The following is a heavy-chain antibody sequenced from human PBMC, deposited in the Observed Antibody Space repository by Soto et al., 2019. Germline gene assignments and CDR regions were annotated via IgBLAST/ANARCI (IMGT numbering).Heavy chain of an antibody. Sequence: PSETLSLTCTVSGGSISSSSYYWVWIRQPPGKGLEWIGSIYYSGSTYYNPSLKSRVTISVDTSKNQFSLKLSSVTAADTAVYYCARHSRLRDYGDYGRSNSPYYFDYWGQGTLVTVSS. CDR2: IYYSGST. V-gene: IGHV4-39*01. D-gene: IGHD4-17*01. CDR3: ARHSRLRDYGDYGRSNSPYYFDY. CDR1: GGSISSSSYY. J-gene: IGHJ4*02.